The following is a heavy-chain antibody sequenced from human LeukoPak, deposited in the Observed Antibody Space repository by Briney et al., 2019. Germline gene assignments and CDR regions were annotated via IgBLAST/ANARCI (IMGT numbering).Heavy chain of an antibody. D-gene: IGHD6-19*01. V-gene: IGHV4-34*08. CDR1: GFTFSDYY. J-gene: IGHJ4*02. CDR3: AIPPTGYSSGWYVY. Sequence: GSLRLSCAASGFTFSDYYMSWIRQPPGKGLEWIGEISHSGSTTYNPSLKSRVTISVDTSKKQFSLKLTSVTAADTAVYYCAIPPTGYSSGWYVYWGQGTLVTVSS. CDR2: ISHSGST.